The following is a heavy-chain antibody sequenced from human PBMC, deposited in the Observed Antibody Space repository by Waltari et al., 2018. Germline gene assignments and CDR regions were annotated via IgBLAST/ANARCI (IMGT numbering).Heavy chain of an antibody. CDR2: IYHSGIT. J-gene: IGHJ4*02. Sequence: QVQLQESGPGLVKPSETLSLTCTVSGYSISSGYYWGWIRQPPGKGLEWIGSIYHSGITYYNPSLKSRVTISVDTSKNQFSLKLSSVTAADTAVYYCARNIGDEDGDYPWYFDYWGQGTLVTVSS. V-gene: IGHV4-38-2*02. CDR3: ARNIGDEDGDYPWYFDY. CDR1: GYSISSGYY. D-gene: IGHD4-17*01.